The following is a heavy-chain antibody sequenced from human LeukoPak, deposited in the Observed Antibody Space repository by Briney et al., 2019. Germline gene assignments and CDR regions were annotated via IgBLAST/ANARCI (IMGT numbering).Heavy chain of an antibody. CDR1: GFTFGSYK. J-gene: IGHJ4*02. V-gene: IGHV3-48*03. D-gene: IGHD4-17*01. CDR2: ISSSGSTI. CDR3: ARDRLHYGEYEKTFDY. Sequence: GGSLRLSCAASGFTFGSYKMNWVRQAPGKGLEWVSYISSSGSTIYYADSVKGRFTISRDNAKNSLYLQMNSLRAEDTAVYYCARDRLHYGEYEKTFDYWGQGTLVTVSS.